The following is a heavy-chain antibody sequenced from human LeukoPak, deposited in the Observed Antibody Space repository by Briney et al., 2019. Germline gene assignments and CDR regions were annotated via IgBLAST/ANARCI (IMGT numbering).Heavy chain of an antibody. CDR2: ISGSGGST. D-gene: IGHD3-22*01. V-gene: IGHV3-23*01. Sequence: PGGSLRLSCAASGFTFSSYAMSWVRQAPGKGLEWVSAISGSGGSTYYADSVKGRFTITRDNSKNTLYLQMNSLRAEDTAVYYCAKLPSYYDSSGYYDYWGQGTLVTVSS. CDR3: AKLPSYYDSSGYYDY. CDR1: GFTFSSYA. J-gene: IGHJ4*02.